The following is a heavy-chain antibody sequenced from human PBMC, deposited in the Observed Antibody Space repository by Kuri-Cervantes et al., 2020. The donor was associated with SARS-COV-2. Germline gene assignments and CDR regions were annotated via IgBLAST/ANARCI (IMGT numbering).Heavy chain of an antibody. Sequence: GGSLRLSCAASGFTFSSYEMNWVRQAPGKGLEWVSYISSSGSTIYYADSVKGRFTISRDNAKNSLYLQTNSLRAEDTAVYYCAREGDNVVVPAVYFDYWGQGTLVTVSS. CDR3: AREGDNVVVPAVYFDY. V-gene: IGHV3-48*03. CDR2: ISSSGSTI. CDR1: GFTFSSYE. J-gene: IGHJ4*02. D-gene: IGHD2-2*01.